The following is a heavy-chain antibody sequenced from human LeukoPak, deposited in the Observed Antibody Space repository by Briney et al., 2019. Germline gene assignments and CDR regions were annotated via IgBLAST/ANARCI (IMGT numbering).Heavy chain of an antibody. V-gene: IGHV1-18*01. J-gene: IGHJ5*02. CDR2: VSAYNGNT. Sequence: ASVTVSYKPSGYTFTSYGISWVRQAPGQGLEWMGWVSAYNGNTNHAQKLQGRVTMTTDSSTSTAYMELRSVRSDDTAVYYCARGITIFGVVIMFRDWFDPWGQGTLVTVSS. D-gene: IGHD3-3*01. CDR3: ARGITIFGVVIMFRDWFDP. CDR1: GYTFTSYG.